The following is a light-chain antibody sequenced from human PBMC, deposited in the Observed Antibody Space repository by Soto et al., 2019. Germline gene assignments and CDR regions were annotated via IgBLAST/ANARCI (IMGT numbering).Light chain of an antibody. CDR2: SAS. V-gene: IGKV3-15*01. J-gene: IGKJ2*01. CDR1: QSVTSN. Sequence: EIGMTQSPATLSVSPGERATFSCRASQSVTSNLAWYQQKPGQAPRLLIYSASTRATGTPVRFSGSGSGTEFTLTISSLQSEDFAVYYCQQYHNWLPYTFGQGTKLEIK. CDR3: QQYHNWLPYT.